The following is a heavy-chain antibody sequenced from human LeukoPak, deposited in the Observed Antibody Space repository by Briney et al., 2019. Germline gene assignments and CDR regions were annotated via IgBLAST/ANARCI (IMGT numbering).Heavy chain of an antibody. D-gene: IGHD6-19*01. J-gene: IGHJ5*02. CDR3: ATHLPWGSGWSRWFDP. CDR2: INPNSGGT. Sequence: GASVTVSCKASGYTFTGYYMHWVRQAPGQGLEWMGWINPNSGGTNYAQKFQGRVTMTRDTSISTAYMELSSLRSEDTAVYYCATHLPWGSGWSRWFDPWGQGTLVTVSS. CDR1: GYTFTGYY. V-gene: IGHV1-2*02.